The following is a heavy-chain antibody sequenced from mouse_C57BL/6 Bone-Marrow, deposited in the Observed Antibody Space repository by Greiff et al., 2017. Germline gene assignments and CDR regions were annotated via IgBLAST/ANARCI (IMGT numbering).Heavy chain of an antibody. D-gene: IGHD2-3*01. J-gene: IGHJ4*01. CDR2: INPSSGYT. Sequence: QVQLQQSGAELARPGASVKMSCKASGYTFTSYTMHWVKQRPGQGLEWIGYINPSSGYTKYNQNFKDKATLTADKSSSTAYMQLSSLTSEDSAVYYCAREGDGYYEDYAMDYWGQGTSVTVSS. CDR1: GYTFTSYT. CDR3: AREGDGYYEDYAMDY. V-gene: IGHV1-4*01.